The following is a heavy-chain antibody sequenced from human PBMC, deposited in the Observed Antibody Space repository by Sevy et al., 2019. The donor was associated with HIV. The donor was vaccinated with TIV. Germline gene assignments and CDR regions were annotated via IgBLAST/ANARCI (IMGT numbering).Heavy chain of an antibody. D-gene: IGHD3-10*01. V-gene: IGHV3-21*01. Sequence: GGSLRLSCAASGFTFSSYSMNWVRQAPGKGLEWVSSISSSSSYIYYADSVKGRFTISRDNAKNSLYLQMNSLRAEDTVVYYCARDHEPGGDAFDIWGQGTMVTVSS. CDR3: ARDHEPGGDAFDI. CDR1: GFTFSSYS. J-gene: IGHJ3*02. CDR2: ISSSSSYI.